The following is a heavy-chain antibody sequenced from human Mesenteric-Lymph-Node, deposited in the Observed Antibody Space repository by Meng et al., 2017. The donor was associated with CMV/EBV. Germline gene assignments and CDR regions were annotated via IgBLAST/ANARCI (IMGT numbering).Heavy chain of an antibody. CDR1: GFTFVNYA. V-gene: IGHV3-49*04. J-gene: IGHJ6*02. D-gene: IGHD2-2*01. CDR3: LADCSSTGCYGNYYGLDV. CDR2: IRSKAYGGTT. Sequence: GGSLRLSCTTSGFTFVNYAMSWVRQAPGKGLEWVGFIRSKAYGGTTEYAASVKGRFTISRDDSKNIAYLQMNSLKTEDTAVYYCLADCSSTGCYGNYYGLDVWGQGTTVTVSS.